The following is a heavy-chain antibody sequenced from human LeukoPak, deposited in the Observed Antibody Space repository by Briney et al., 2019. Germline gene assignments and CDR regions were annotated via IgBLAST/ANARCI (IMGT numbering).Heavy chain of an antibody. CDR1: GYTFTSYG. D-gene: IGHD4-23*01. CDR3: ARVVGGWFDP. CDR2: ISAYNGNT. Sequence: ASVKDSCKASGYTFTSYGISWVRQAPGQGLEWMGWISAYNGNTDYAQKLQGRVTMTTDTSTSTAYMELSSLRSEDTAVYCCARVVGGWFDPWGQGTLVTVSS. V-gene: IGHV1-18*01. J-gene: IGHJ5*02.